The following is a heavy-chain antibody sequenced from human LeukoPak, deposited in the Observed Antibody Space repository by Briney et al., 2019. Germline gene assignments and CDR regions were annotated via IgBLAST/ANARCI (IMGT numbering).Heavy chain of an antibody. J-gene: IGHJ4*02. CDR3: AKDRWDLYSYDSSGDWDY. CDR2: INPSGGST. Sequence: ASVKVSCKAFGYTFTTKYMHWVRQAPGQGLEWIGVINPSGGSTSYAQKFQGKVTMTRDMSTSTVYMELSSLRYEDTAVYYCAKDRWDLYSYDSSGDWDYWGQRTLVTVSS. CDR1: GYTFTTKY. D-gene: IGHD3-22*01. V-gene: IGHV1-46*01.